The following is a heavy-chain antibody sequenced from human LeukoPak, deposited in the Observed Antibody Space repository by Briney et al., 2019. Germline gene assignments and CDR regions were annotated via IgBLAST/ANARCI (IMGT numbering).Heavy chain of an antibody. J-gene: IGHJ3*02. CDR1: GFSFDDYA. CDR3: AKIQGWFNAAFHI. V-gene: IGHV3-9*01. D-gene: IGHD6-19*01. Sequence: SLRLSCAASGFSFDDYAMHWVRQAPGKGLEWVSGISWNSGIIGYADSVKGRFTISRDNAKNSLYLQMNSLRAEDTAVYYCAKIQGWFNAAFHIGGQGTMVTVSS. CDR2: ISWNSGII.